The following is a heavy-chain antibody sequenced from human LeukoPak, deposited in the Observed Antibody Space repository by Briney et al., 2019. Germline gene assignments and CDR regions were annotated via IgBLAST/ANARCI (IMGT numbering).Heavy chain of an antibody. CDR3: ARWVLTGYYVDY. J-gene: IGHJ4*02. Sequence: PSETLSLTCTVSGGSISNYYWSWIRQPPGKGLEWIGEINHSGSTNYNPSLKSRVTISVDTSKNQFSLKLSSVTAADTAVYYCARWVLTGYYVDYWGQGTLVTVSS. D-gene: IGHD3-9*01. V-gene: IGHV4-34*01. CDR2: INHSGST. CDR1: GGSISNYY.